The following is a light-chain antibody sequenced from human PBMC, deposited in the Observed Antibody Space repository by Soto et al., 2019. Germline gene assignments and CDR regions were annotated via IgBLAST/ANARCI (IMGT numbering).Light chain of an antibody. Sequence: QSALTQPASVSGSPGQSITISCTGTNSDVGNYNLVSWYQQHPGKAPKLMMYEVTKRPSGVSNRFSGSESGNTASLTISGFQAEDEADYYCCSYAGSATWVFGGGTKLTVL. J-gene: IGLJ3*02. CDR2: EVT. CDR3: CSYAGSATWV. V-gene: IGLV2-23*02. CDR1: NSDVGNYNL.